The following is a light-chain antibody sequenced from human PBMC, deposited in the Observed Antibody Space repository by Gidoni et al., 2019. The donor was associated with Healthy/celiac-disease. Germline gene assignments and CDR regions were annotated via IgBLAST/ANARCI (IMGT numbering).Light chain of an antibody. J-gene: IGKJ2*01. CDR1: QSVSSSY. V-gene: IGKV3-20*01. Sequence: EIVLTQSPGTLSLSPGERATPSCRASQSVSSSYLAWYQQKSGQAPRLLIYGASSRATGIPDRFSGSGSGTDFTLTISRLGPEDFAVYYCQQYGSSPRTFGQGTKLEIK. CDR3: QQYGSSPRT. CDR2: GAS.